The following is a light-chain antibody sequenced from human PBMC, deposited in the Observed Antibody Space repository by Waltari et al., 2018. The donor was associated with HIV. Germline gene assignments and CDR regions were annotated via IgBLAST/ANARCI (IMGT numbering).Light chain of an antibody. CDR2: ANI. Sequence: QSLLTQPPSVSGAPGQEVTIPCTGSSSNIGAGYHVHWYQQVPGTAPQLLISANINRPRGVRDRLPGSESGPPACPAVAGLRAEGEAHHYRESYHGRLGGVVFGGGPKLTV. CDR1: SSNIGAGYH. V-gene: IGLV1-40*01. J-gene: IGLJ2*01. CDR3: ESYHGRLGGVV.